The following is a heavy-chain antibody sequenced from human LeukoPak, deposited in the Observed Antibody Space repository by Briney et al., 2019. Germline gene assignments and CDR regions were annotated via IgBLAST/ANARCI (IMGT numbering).Heavy chain of an antibody. J-gene: IGHJ5*02. Sequence: GGSLKLSCAASGFTFSGSAIHWVRQSSGKGLEWVGRIDKKDKGYATATAYAASVKGRFTISRDDSINTAYLQMKSLKTEDTALYYCTRDSGTYNWFDPWGQGTLVTVSS. CDR1: GFTFSGSA. D-gene: IGHD1-26*01. CDR2: IDKKDKGYATAT. CDR3: TRDSGTYNWFDP. V-gene: IGHV3-73*01.